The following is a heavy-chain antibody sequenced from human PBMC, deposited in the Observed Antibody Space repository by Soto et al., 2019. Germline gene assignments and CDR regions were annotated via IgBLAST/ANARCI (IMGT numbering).Heavy chain of an antibody. D-gene: IGHD3-10*02. CDR1: GGSISSYY. J-gene: IGHJ5*02. CDR2: IYYSGST. V-gene: IGHV4-59*01. Sequence: ETLSLTCTVSGGSISSYYWSWIRQPPGKGLEWIGYIYYSGSTNYNPSLKSRVTISVDTSKNQFSLKLSSVTAADTAVYYCARDTTFGWFDPWGQGTLVTVSS. CDR3: ARDTTFGWFDP.